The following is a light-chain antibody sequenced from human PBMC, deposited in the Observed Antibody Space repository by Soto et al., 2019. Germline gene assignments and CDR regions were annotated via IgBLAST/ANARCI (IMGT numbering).Light chain of an antibody. V-gene: IGKV1-9*01. CDR2: AAS. J-gene: IGKJ3*01. CDR1: QGISSY. CDR3: QQLNSYPLT. Sequence: DIQFTQSPAFLSASVVERFTITCRASQGISSYLGWYQQKPGKAPKLLIYAASTLESGVPSRFSGSGSGTEFTLTISSLQPEDFATYYCQQLNSYPLTFGPGTKVDIK.